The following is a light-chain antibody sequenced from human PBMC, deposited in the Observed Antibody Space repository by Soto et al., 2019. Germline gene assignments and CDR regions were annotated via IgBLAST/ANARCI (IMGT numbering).Light chain of an antibody. CDR2: EVS. CDR3: SSYTSRSTLV. Sequence: QSALTQPASVSGSPGQSITISCTGSGSDVGGYIYVSWYQQHPGKAPKLMIYEVSNRPSGVSNRFSGSKSGNTASLTVSGLQAEDEADYYCSSYTSRSTLVFGGGTKLTVL. V-gene: IGLV2-14*01. CDR1: GSDVGGYIY. J-gene: IGLJ2*01.